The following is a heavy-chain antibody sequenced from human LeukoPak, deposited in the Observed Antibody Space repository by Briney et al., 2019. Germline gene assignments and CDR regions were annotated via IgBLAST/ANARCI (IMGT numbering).Heavy chain of an antibody. V-gene: IGHV4-59*01. CDR3: ARAGSSYGTGYYFDY. CDR1: GGSISNYY. Sequence: PSETLSLTCTVSGGSISNYYWTWIRQPPGKGFEWIGCVYYTGGTGYNPSLKSRATLSVDMSKSQFSLKLTSVTAADTAVYYCARAGSSYGTGYYFDYWSQGSLVTVSS. J-gene: IGHJ4*02. D-gene: IGHD5-18*01. CDR2: VYYTGGT.